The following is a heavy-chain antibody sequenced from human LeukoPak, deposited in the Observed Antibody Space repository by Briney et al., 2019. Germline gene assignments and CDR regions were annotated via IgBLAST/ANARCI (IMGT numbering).Heavy chain of an antibody. CDR3: AIYSYGYYYYYGMDV. CDR1: GFTFSSYW. CDR2: INSDGSST. V-gene: IGHV3-74*01. Sequence: GGSLRLSCAASGFTFSSYWMHWVRQAPGKGLVWVSRINSDGSSTSYADSVKGRFTISRDNAKNTLYLQMNSLRAEDTAVYYCAIYSYGYYYYYGMDVWGQGTTVTVSS. J-gene: IGHJ6*02. D-gene: IGHD5-18*01.